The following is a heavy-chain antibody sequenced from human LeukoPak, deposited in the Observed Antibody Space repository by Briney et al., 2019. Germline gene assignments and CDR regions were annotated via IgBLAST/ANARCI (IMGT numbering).Heavy chain of an antibody. CDR2: IYYSGST. V-gene: IGHV4-39*07. CDR3: ARVTTVVTQNFDY. Sequence: PSQTLSLTCTVSGGSISSSSYYWGWIRQPPGKGLEWIGSIYYSGSTYYNPSLKSRVTISVDTSKNQFSLKLSSVTAADTAVYYCARVTTVVTQNFDYWGQGTLVTVSS. D-gene: IGHD4-23*01. J-gene: IGHJ4*02. CDR1: GGSISSSSYY.